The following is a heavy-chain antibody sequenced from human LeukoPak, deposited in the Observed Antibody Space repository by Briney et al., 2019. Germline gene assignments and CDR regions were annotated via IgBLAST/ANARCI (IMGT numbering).Heavy chain of an antibody. V-gene: IGHV1-18*01. Sequence: EASVKVSCKASGYTFTSYGIGWVRQAPGQGLEWMGWISAYNGNTNYAQKLQGRVTMTTDTSTSTAYMELRSLRSDDTAVYYCARDQSRQYYYDSSGSYGMDVWGQGTTVTVSS. CDR1: GYTFTSYG. D-gene: IGHD3-22*01. CDR2: ISAYNGNT. J-gene: IGHJ6*02. CDR3: ARDQSRQYYYDSSGSYGMDV.